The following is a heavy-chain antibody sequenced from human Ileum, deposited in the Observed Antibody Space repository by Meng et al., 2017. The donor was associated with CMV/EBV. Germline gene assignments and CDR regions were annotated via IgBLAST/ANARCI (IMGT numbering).Heavy chain of an antibody. V-gene: IGHV3-74*01. J-gene: IGHJ4*02. CDR2: ISFDGSST. CDR3: ARTNNADY. Sequence: LVESGGGLVQPGGCRILSCAASGFTLSNYGMQWVRQAPGKGLVWVASISFDGSSTNYADSVKGRFTMSRDNAKNTMYLQMNSVRVDDTAMYYCARTNNADYWGQGTLVTVSS. D-gene: IGHD1-14*01. CDR1: GFTLSNYG.